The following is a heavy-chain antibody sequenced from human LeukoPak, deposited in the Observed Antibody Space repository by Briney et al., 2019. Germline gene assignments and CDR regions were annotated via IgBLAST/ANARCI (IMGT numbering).Heavy chain of an antibody. CDR3: AKSPYGSGSYNSKDDY. Sequence: GGSLRLSCAASGFIFDDYAMHWVRQAPGKGLGWVSLISGDGGSTYYADSVKGRFTISRDNSKNSLYLQMNSLRTEDTALYYCAKSPYGSGSYNSKDDYWGQGTLVTVSS. J-gene: IGHJ4*02. D-gene: IGHD3-10*01. CDR2: ISGDGGST. CDR1: GFIFDDYA. V-gene: IGHV3-43*02.